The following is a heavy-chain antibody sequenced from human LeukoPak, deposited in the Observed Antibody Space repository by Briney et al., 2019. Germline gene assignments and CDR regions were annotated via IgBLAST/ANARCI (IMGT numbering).Heavy chain of an antibody. J-gene: IGHJ6*02. Sequence: PSETLSLTCTVSGGSISSYYWSWIRQPPGKGLEWIGYIYYSGSTKYNPSLKSRVTISVDTSKNQFSLKLSSVTAADTAMYYCAGGSGYAESLDVWGHGTTVTVSS. D-gene: IGHD3-3*01. CDR3: AGGSGYAESLDV. V-gene: IGHV4-59*01. CDR1: GGSISSYY. CDR2: IYYSGST.